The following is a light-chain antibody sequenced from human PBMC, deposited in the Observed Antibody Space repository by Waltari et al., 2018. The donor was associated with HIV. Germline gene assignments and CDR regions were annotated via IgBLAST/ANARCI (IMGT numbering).Light chain of an antibody. V-gene: IGKV4-1*01. CDR3: QQYYTTPLT. CDR1: QSVLKRSTYRNY. J-gene: IGKJ4*01. Sequence: EIVVFQSPDSVAVSLAERDAINCRYSQSVLKRSTYRNYLAWYQQKPGQPPTLLFYWASTRESGVPDRFSGSGSGTDFTLTISSLQAEDVAVYYCQQYYTTPLTFGGGTKVEIK. CDR2: WAS.